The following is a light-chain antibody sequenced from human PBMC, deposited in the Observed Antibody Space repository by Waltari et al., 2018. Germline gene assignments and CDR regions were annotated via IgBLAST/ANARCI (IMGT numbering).Light chain of an antibody. V-gene: IGLV2-14*01. CDR1: SSDVGGYNY. J-gene: IGLJ3*02. CDR3: SSYTSSSTWV. CDR2: EVS. Sequence: QSALTQPASVSGSPGQSISISCTGTSSDVGGYNYVPWYQQHPGKAPKLMIYEVSNRPSGISNRFSGSKSDNTASLTISGLQAEDEADYYCSSYTSSSTWVFGGGTKLTVL.